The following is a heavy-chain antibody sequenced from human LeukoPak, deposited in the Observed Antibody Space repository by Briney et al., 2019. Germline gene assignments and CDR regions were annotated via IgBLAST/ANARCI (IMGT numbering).Heavy chain of an antibody. J-gene: IGHJ4*02. CDR3: ARTYPGIAKAGTFDY. V-gene: IGHV3-7*01. CDR2: INQDGSEE. Sequence: GGSLRLSCAVSGFTFSTYWMSWVRQAPGKGLEWVANINQDGSEEYYVDSVKGRFTISRDNAKNSLYLQMNSLRAEDTAVYYCARTYPGIAKAGTFDYWGQGTLVTVSS. CDR1: GFTFSTYW. D-gene: IGHD6-19*01.